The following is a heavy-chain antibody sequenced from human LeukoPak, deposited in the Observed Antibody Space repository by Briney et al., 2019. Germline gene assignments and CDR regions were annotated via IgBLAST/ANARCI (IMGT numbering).Heavy chain of an antibody. V-gene: IGHV1-69*06. CDR1: GATFSSYA. CDR2: IIPIFGTT. J-gene: IGHJ4*02. Sequence: ASVDVSCKPAGATFSSYAISWGRQAPGRGLEWMGGIIPIFGTTNYAQKFQGRVTITADKSTSTAYMELSSLRSEDTAVYYCARGLPGYYDSSGYYFDYWGQGTLVTVSS. CDR3: ARGLPGYYDSSGYYFDY. D-gene: IGHD3-22*01.